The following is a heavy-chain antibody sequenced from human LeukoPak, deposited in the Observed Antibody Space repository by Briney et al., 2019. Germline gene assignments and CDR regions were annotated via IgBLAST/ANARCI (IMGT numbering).Heavy chain of an antibody. Sequence: PSESLSLTCAVYGGSFSGYYWSWIRQPPGKGLEWIGEINHSGSTNYNPSLKSRVTISVDTSKNQFSLKLSSVTAADTAVYYCARGGNFIVGATDWFDPWGQGTLVTVSS. CDR3: ARGGNFIVGATDWFDP. J-gene: IGHJ5*02. CDR1: GGSFSGYY. D-gene: IGHD1-26*01. CDR2: INHSGST. V-gene: IGHV4-34*01.